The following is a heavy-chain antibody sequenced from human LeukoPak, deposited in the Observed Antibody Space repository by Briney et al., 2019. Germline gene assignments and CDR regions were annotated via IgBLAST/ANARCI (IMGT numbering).Heavy chain of an antibody. CDR1: GFTFDDYA. CDR2: ISWDGGNI. Sequence: GGSLRLSCAASGFTFDDYAMHWVRQAPGKGLEWVSLISWDGGNIYYADSMKGRFTISRDNSKNSLYLQMNSLRAEDSAFYYCAKAAIRYTTRWNNFDHWGQGTLVTVSS. CDR3: AKAAIRYTTRWNNFDH. J-gene: IGHJ4*02. D-gene: IGHD2-2*02. V-gene: IGHV3-43D*03.